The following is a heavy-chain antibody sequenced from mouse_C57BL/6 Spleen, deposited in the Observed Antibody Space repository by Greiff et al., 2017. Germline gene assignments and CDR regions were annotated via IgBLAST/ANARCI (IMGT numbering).Heavy chain of an antibody. CDR1: GYTFTSYW. V-gene: IGHV1-55*01. CDR2: IYPGSGST. CDR3: ARGYDGYLAWFAD. J-gene: IGHJ3*01. D-gene: IGHD2-3*01. Sequence: VQLQQPGAELVKPGASVKMSCKASGYTFTSYWITWVKQRPGQGLEWIGDIYPGSGSTNYNEKFKSKATLTVDTSSSTAYMQLSSQTSEDSAVYYCARGYDGYLAWFADWGQGTLVTVSA.